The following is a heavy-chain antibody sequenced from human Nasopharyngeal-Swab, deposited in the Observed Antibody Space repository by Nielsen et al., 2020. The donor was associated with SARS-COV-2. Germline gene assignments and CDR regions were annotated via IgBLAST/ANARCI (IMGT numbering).Heavy chain of an antibody. V-gene: IGHV4-39*01. J-gene: IGHJ4*02. D-gene: IGHD6-13*01. Sequence: SDTLSLTCTVSGGSITSSTYYWAWIRQPPGKGLEWIGIIYYGGSTYYNPSLKSRVTISVDTSKNQFSLKLSSVTAADTAVYYCATLSSSWYEYYFDYWGQGTLVTVSS. CDR3: ATLSSSWYEYYFDY. CDR2: IYYGGST. CDR1: GGSITSSTYY.